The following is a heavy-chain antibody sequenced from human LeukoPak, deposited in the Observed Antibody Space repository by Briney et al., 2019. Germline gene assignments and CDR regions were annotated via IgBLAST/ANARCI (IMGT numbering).Heavy chain of an antibody. CDR1: GGSISSDSYY. V-gene: IGHV4-39*07. D-gene: IGHD4-23*01. CDR2: IHYSGST. J-gene: IGHJ6*03. Sequence: SETLSLTCTVSGGSISSDSYYWGWIRQPPGKGLEWIGTIHYSGSTYYNPSLQSRVSMSVDTSKNQFSLKLSSVTAADTAVYYCARHYGGSSGISFYYYYYMDVWGKGTTVTVSS. CDR3: ARHYGGSSGISFYYYYYMDV.